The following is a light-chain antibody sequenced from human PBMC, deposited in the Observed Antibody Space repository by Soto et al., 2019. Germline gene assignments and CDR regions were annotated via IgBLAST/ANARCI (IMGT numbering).Light chain of an antibody. V-gene: IGKV3-11*01. CDR3: HYYGRSPLP. J-gene: IGKJ4*01. CDR1: QSVSSY. CDR2: DAS. Sequence: EIVLTQSPATLSLSPGERATLSCRASQSVSSYLAWYQQKPGQAPRLLIYDASNRATGIPARFSGSGSGTDFTLTISSLEPEDFAVYYCHYYGRSPLPFGGGTKVDIK.